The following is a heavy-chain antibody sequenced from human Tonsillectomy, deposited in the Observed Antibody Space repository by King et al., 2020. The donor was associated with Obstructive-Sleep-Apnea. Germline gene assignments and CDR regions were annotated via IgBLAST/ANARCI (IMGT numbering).Heavy chain of an antibody. CDR2: IYSGGDT. D-gene: IGHD3-10*01. V-gene: IGHV3-66*01. J-gene: IGHJ4*02. CDR3: AREYGSGSDFLRHFDY. Sequence: EVQLVESGGGLVQPGGSLRLSCAVSGFTVSNNYMSWVRQVSGKGLEWVSVIYSGGDTYYADSVKGRFTISRDNSKNTLYLQMNSLRVEDTAMYYCAREYGSGSDFLRHFDYWGQGTLVTVSS. CDR1: GFTVSNNY.